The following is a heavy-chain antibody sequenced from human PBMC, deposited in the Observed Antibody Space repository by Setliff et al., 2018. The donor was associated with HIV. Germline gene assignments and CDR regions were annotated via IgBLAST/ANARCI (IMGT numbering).Heavy chain of an antibody. D-gene: IGHD1-7*01. CDR2: INHSGST. J-gene: IGHJ4*02. CDR3: ARVGGTGDFDF. V-gene: IGHV4-34*01. Sequence: SETLSLTCAVYGGSFSGYYWSWIRQPPGKGLEWIGEINHSGSTNYNPSLKSRVTISVDTSKNQFSLKLSSVTAADTAVYYCARVGGTGDFDFWGQGSLVTVS. CDR1: GGSFSGYY.